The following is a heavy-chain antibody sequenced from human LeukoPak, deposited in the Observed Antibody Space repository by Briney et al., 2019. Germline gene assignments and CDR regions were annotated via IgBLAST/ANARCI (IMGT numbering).Heavy chain of an antibody. J-gene: IGHJ3*02. CDR2: INDNGDTT. CDR1: GFTFSNYA. CDR3: ARGHRSSWFDAFDI. V-gene: IGHV3-64*02. D-gene: IGHD6-13*01. Sequence: GGSLRLSCAASGFTFSNYAFHWVRQAPGKGLEYVSAINDNGDTTYYADSVKGRLTISRDISKNTLLLQMGSLRTEDMAVYYCARGHRSSWFDAFDIWGQGIMVTVSS.